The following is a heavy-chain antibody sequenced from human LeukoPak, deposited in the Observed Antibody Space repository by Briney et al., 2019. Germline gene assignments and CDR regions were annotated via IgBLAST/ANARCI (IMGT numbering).Heavy chain of an antibody. J-gene: IGHJ4*02. CDR3: TRGAGWLIDY. D-gene: IGHD3-16*01. V-gene: IGHV4-4*07. CDR1: GGSISSYY. CDR2: IYTSGST. Sequence: SETLSLTCTVSGGSISSYYWSWIRQPAGKGLEWIGRIYTSGSTNYNPSLKSRVTMSADTSKNHFSLKLNSVTTADTAVYYCTRGAGWLIDYWGQGILATVSS.